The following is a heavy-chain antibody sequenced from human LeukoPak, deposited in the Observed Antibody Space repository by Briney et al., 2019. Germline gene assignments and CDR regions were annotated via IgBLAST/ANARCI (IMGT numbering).Heavy chain of an antibody. CDR3: ARQGRGVGDWLDY. J-gene: IGHJ4*02. Sequence: PGGSLRLSCAASGFTFSSYSMNWVRQAPGKGLEWVSSISSSSSYIYYTDSVKGRFTISRDNAKKSLYLQMNSLRAEDTAVYYCARQGRGVGDWLDYWGQGTLVTVSS. CDR1: GFTFSSYS. D-gene: IGHD2-21*02. V-gene: IGHV3-21*01. CDR2: ISSSSSYI.